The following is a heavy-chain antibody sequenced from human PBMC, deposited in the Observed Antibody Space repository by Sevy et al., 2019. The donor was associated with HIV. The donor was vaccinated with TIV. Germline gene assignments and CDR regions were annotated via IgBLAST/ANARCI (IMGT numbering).Heavy chain of an antibody. V-gene: IGHV3-7*01. CDR2: IKLDGSEK. J-gene: IGHJ4*02. D-gene: IGHD3-16*01. CDR3: AKQANWALDY. Sequence: GGSLRLSCAVSGFTFSSFWMSWVRQAPGKGLEWVANIKLDGSEKYYLDSVKGRFTISRENAKNSLYLQMNSLRAEDAAMYYCAKQANWALDYWGQGTLVTVSS. CDR1: GFTFSSFW.